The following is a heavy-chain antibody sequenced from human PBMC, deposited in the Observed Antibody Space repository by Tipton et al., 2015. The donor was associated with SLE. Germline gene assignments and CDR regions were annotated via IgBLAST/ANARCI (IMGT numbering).Heavy chain of an antibody. D-gene: IGHD6-6*01. CDR1: GYSITNTYY. J-gene: IGHJ4*02. Sequence: TLSLTCSVSGYSITNTYYWGWIRQPPGKGLEWIGSIYYSGSTYYNPSLKSRVTISVDTSKNQFSLKLSSVTAADTAVYYCAGSIAARLGFDYWGQGTLVTVSS. CDR2: IYYSGST. V-gene: IGHV4-38-2*01. CDR3: AGSIAARLGFDY.